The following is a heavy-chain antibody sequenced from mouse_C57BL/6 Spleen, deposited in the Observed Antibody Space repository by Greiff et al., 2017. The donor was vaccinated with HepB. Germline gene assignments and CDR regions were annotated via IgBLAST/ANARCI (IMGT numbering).Heavy chain of an antibody. CDR3: ARNDGYDY. D-gene: IGHD2-3*01. CDR2: FDPEDGET. J-gene: IGHJ2*01. CDR1: GFNFKAYY. Sequence: EVQLQESGAELVKPGASVKLSCTASGFNFKAYYMHWVKQRTEQGLEWIGRFDPEDGETKYDQKFKGKATITADTSSNTAYLQLSSLTSEDTAVYYCARNDGYDYWGQGTTLTVSA. V-gene: IGHV14-2*01.